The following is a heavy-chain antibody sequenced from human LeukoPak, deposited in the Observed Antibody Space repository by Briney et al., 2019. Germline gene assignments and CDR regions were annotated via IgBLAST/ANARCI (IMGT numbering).Heavy chain of an antibody. J-gene: IGHJ4*02. CDR2: IKQDGSEK. CDR1: GFTFSSYW. D-gene: IGHD1-26*01. V-gene: IGHV3-7*03. CDR3: ARGVGSYTGYFDY. Sequence: GGSLRLSCAASGFTFSSYWMSWVRQAPGKGLEWVANIKQDGSEKYYVDSVKGRFTISRDNAKNSLYLQMNSLRAEDTAVYYCARGVGSYTGYFDYWGQGTLVTVSS.